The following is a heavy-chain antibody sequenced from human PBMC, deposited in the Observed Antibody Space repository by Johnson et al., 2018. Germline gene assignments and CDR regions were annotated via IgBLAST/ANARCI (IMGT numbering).Heavy chain of an antibody. D-gene: IGHD5-12*01. V-gene: IGHV3-23*04. CDR1: GFTFSNYA. Sequence: VQLVESGGGLVQPGGSLRLSCAASGFTFSNYAMSWVRQAPGKGLEWVSTISASGGSTYYADSVKGRFTISRDNSKNTLYLQMNSPRAEDTALYYCAKVPGEIVAAMLYYYYYMDVWGKGTTVTVSS. CDR2: ISASGGST. J-gene: IGHJ6*03. CDR3: AKVPGEIVAAMLYYYYYMDV.